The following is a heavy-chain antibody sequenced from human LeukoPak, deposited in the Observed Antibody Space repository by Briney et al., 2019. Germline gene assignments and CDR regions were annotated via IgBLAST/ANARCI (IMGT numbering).Heavy chain of an antibody. CDR2: ISSSSSYI. Sequence: GGSLRLSCVASGFMFSNCAMNWVRQAPGKGLEWVSSISSSSSYIYYADSVKGRFTISRDNAKNSLYLQMNSLRAEDTAVYYCARDLGYYYDSSGYYNWGQGTLVTVSS. CDR1: GFMFSNCA. D-gene: IGHD3-22*01. J-gene: IGHJ4*02. CDR3: ARDLGYYYDSSGYYN. V-gene: IGHV3-21*01.